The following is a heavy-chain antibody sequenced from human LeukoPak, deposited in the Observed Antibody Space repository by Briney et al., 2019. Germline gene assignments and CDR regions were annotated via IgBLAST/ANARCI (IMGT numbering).Heavy chain of an antibody. V-gene: IGHV3-21*01. CDR1: GFTFSDYS. Sequence: GGSLRLSCAASGFTFSDYSMNWVRQAPGEGLEWVSSISSSSTYMYYADSVKGRFTISRDNAKNSPYLQMNSLRAEDTAVYYCARRNLRSGSSPGFDPWGQGTLVTVSS. D-gene: IGHD3-10*01. J-gene: IGHJ5*02. CDR2: ISSSSTYM. CDR3: ARRNLRSGSSPGFDP.